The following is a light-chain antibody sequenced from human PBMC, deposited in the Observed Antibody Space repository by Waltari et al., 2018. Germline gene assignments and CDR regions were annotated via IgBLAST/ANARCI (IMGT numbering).Light chain of an antibody. CDR1: SSDVGYYNY. Sequence: QSALTQPRSVSGSPGQSVTIACTGTSSDVGYYNYVSWYQPHPGKAPKLMIYDVTERPSGVPDRFSGSKAGNTASLTISGLQAEDEADYYGCSYAGNYLRVFGGGTKLTVL. V-gene: IGLV2-11*01. J-gene: IGLJ2*01. CDR2: DVT. CDR3: CSYAGNYLRV.